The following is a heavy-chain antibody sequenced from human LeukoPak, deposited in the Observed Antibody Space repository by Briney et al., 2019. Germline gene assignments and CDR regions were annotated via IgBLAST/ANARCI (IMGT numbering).Heavy chain of an antibody. CDR2: IGTTGDT. CDR3: ASSPSYSSSWYALDS. CDR1: GFTISSYD. Sequence: PGGSLRLSCAASGFTISSYDTHWVRQATGKGLEWVSAIGTTGDTYYSQSVRGRFTISRENAKNSLFLQMNSLRAGDAAVYFCASSPSYSSSWYALDSWGQGTLVTVSS. V-gene: IGHV3-13*01. D-gene: IGHD6-13*01. J-gene: IGHJ4*02.